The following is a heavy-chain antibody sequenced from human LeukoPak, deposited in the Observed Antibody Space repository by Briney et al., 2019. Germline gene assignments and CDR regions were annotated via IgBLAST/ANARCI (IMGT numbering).Heavy chain of an antibody. V-gene: IGHV4-59*01. CDR1: GGSISSFY. D-gene: IGHD5/OR15-5a*01. J-gene: IGHJ3*02. Sequence: SETLSLTCTVSGGSISSFYWSWIRQPPGKGLEYIGYITYSETTSYNPSLKSRVTISVDTSKNQFSLKLTSVTAADTAVYYCARDKGLPQAFDIWGQGTMVTVSS. CDR3: ARDKGLPQAFDI. CDR2: ITYSETT.